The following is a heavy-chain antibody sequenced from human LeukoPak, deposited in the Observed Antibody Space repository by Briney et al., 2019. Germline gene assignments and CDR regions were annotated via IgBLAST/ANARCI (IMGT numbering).Heavy chain of an antibody. D-gene: IGHD4-17*01. Sequence: GGSLRLSCAASGFTFSSYSMNWVRQAPGKGLEWVSSISSSSSYIYYADSVKGRFTISRDNAKNSLYLKMNSLRAEDTAVYYCARGTDYGDYVYDFDYWGQGTLVTVSS. J-gene: IGHJ4*02. CDR2: ISSSSSYI. CDR1: GFTFSSYS. CDR3: ARGTDYGDYVYDFDY. V-gene: IGHV3-21*01.